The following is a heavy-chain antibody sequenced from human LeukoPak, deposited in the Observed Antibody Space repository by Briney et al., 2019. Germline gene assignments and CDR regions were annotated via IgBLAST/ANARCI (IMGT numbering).Heavy chain of an antibody. CDR2: IYYSGST. Sequence: SETLSLTCTVSGGSISSSSYYWGWFRQPPGKGLEWIGSIYYSGSTYYNPSLKSRVTISVDTSKNQFSLKLSSVTAADTAVYYCARVTREAARYWYFDLWGRGTLVTVSS. CDR3: ARVTREAARYWYFDL. CDR1: GGSISSSSYY. V-gene: IGHV4-39*07. D-gene: IGHD6-6*01. J-gene: IGHJ2*01.